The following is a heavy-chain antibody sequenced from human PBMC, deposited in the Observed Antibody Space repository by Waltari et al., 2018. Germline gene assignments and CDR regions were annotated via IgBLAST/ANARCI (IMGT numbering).Heavy chain of an antibody. CDR2: IKQDGSEK. CDR3: ARPGIVGATDY. CDR1: GFPFRSYW. Sequence: EVQLVESGGGLVQPGGSLSLSCAASGFPFRSYWLSWVRQAPGKGLEWVANIKQDGSEKYYVDSVKGRFTISRDNAKNSLYLQMNSLRAEDTAVYYCARPGIVGATDYWGQGTLVTVSS. J-gene: IGHJ4*02. D-gene: IGHD1-26*01. V-gene: IGHV3-7*01.